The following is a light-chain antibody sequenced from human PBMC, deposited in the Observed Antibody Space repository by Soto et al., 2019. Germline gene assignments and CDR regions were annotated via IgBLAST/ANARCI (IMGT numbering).Light chain of an antibody. J-gene: IGKJ2*01. V-gene: IGKV3-15*01. CDR2: GAV. CDR1: QSVGGD. CDR3: QQYYASPRT. Sequence: EIVMTQSPGTLSLSPGERATLSCRASQSVGGDLSWYHQIPGQAPRLLIYGAVTRATGVAARFSGGGSGTEFTLTVDSLESEDLAIYYCQQYYASPRTFGQGTKLEI.